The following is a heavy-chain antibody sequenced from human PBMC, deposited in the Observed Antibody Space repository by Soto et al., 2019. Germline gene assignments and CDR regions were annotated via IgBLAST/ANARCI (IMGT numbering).Heavy chain of an antibody. D-gene: IGHD2-15*01. CDR2: IYYTGNT. CDR1: GGSISSYY. CDR3: GRHCTGGSCYSRVGDGAFDI. Sequence: QVQLQESGPGLVKPSETLSLTCTVSGGSISSYYWSWIRQPPGKGLEWIGYIYYTGNTNYNPSLKSRVTISVDTSKNQFSLKLTSVSAADTAVYYCGRHCTGGSCYSRVGDGAFDIWGQGTVVTVSS. V-gene: IGHV4-59*08. J-gene: IGHJ3*02.